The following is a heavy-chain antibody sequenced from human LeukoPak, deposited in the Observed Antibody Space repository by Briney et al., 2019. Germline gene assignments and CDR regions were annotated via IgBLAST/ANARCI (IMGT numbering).Heavy chain of an antibody. CDR3: AKAPVTSCRGAFCYPFDY. V-gene: IGHV3-48*03. CDR1: GFTFSSYE. Sequence: GGSLRLSCAASGFTFSSYEMNWVRQAPGKGLEWVSYISSSGSTIYYADSVKGRFTISRDNAKNSLYLQMNSLRAEDAAVYYCAKAPVTSCRGAFCYPFDYWGQGTLVTVSS. D-gene: IGHD2-15*01. J-gene: IGHJ4*02. CDR2: ISSSGSTI.